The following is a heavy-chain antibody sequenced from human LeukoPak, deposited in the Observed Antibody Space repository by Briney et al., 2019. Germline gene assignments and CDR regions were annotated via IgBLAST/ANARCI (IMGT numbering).Heavy chain of an antibody. Sequence: GGSLRLSCVASGFTFSRHGMNWVRQAPGKGLEWISYISSSGGLIYYADSVKGRFTISRDNAKNSLYLQMSSLRAKDTAVYYCTRVEETATTAAIIRKYSYYYYYMDVWGKGNTVTVSS. CDR3: TRVEETATTAAIIRKYSYYYYYMDV. CDR1: GFTFSRHG. D-gene: IGHD4-11*01. J-gene: IGHJ6*03. V-gene: IGHV3-48*04. CDR2: ISSSGGLI.